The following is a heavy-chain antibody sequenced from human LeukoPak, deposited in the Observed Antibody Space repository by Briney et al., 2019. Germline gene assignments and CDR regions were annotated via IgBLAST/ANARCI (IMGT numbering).Heavy chain of an antibody. D-gene: IGHD5-24*01. Sequence: SETLSLTCAVSGGSISSYYWSWIRQPPGKGLEWIGYIYTSGSTNYNPSLKSRVTISVDTSKNQFPLKLSSVTAADTAVYYCARRERWLLAFDIWGQGTMVTVSS. CDR2: IYTSGST. CDR3: ARRERWLLAFDI. V-gene: IGHV4-4*09. J-gene: IGHJ3*02. CDR1: GGSISSYY.